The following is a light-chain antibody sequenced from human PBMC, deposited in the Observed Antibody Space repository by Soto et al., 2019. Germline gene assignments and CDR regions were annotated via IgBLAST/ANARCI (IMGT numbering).Light chain of an antibody. CDR3: QQYKNWPPLYT. Sequence: EIVLTQSPATLSVSPGERATLSYRASQRVSSDLYWFQQRPGQAHRLLIYGASTRAADIPARFSGSGSGTEFTLTISSLQSEDFAVYYCQQYKNWPPLYTFGQGTKLEIK. CDR1: QRVSSD. J-gene: IGKJ2*01. V-gene: IGKV3-15*01. CDR2: GAS.